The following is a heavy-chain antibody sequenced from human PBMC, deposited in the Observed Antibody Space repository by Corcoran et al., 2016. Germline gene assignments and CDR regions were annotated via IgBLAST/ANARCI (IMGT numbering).Heavy chain of an antibody. CDR1: GYTFTDYA. Sequence: QVQLVQSGAEVKKPGASVKVSCKASGYTFTDYAIHWVRQAPGQGLEWMGWINAGNGNTRYVEKFQGSVTITRDTSASTAYMEVSRMRSTDTAMYDWARDGGHILKLYGMDVWGQGTTVTVSS. J-gene: IGHJ6*02. CDR3: ARDGGHILKLYGMDV. D-gene: IGHD2-15*01. CDR2: INAGNGNT. V-gene: IGHV1-3*01.